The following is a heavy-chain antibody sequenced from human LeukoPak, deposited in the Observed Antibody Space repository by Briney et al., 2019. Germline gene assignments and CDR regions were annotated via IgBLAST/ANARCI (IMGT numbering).Heavy chain of an antibody. CDR2: IYTSGST. D-gene: IGHD6-13*01. Sequence: PSETLSLTCTVSGGSISSYYWSWIRQPAGKGLEWIGRIYTSGSTNYNPSLKSRVTMSVDTSKNQFSLKLSSVTAADTAVYYCARAGLGYSSSWDYYYYMDVWGKGTTVTVSS. CDR3: ARAGLGYSSSWDYYYYMDV. CDR1: GGSISSYY. J-gene: IGHJ6*03. V-gene: IGHV4-4*07.